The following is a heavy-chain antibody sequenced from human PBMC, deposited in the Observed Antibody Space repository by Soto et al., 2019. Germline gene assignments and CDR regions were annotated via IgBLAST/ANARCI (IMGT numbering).Heavy chain of an antibody. V-gene: IGHV1-8*01. CDR2: MKPNSGNT. CDR1: GYTFTSYD. Sequence: QVQLVQSGAEVKKPGASVKVSCKASGYTFTSYDINWVRQATGQGLEWMGWMKPNSGNTGYGQKFQGRVPMTRKTAISTAYMELGSLRSEDTAVYYCARQAGRSSGWDDYWGQGTLVTVSS. J-gene: IGHJ4*02. D-gene: IGHD6-19*01. CDR3: ARQAGRSSGWDDY.